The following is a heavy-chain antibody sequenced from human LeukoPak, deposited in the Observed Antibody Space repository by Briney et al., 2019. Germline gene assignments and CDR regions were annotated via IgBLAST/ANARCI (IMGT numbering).Heavy chain of an antibody. V-gene: IGHV4-4*07. D-gene: IGHD3-22*01. J-gene: IGHJ4*02. CDR1: GGSINSYY. CDR2: IYTSGTT. CDR3: ASTTYDYDTSGHYFLDY. Sequence: PSETLSLXCTVSGGSINSYYWSWIRQPAGKGLEWIGRIYTSGTTNYNPSLKSRVTMSVDTSKNHFSLQLRSVTAADTAVYYCASTTYDYDTSGHYFLDYWGQGSLVTVSS.